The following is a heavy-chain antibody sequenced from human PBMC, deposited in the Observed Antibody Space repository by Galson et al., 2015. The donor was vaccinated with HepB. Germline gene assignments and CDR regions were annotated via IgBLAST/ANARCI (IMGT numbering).Heavy chain of an antibody. CDR2: ISGTSDYI. D-gene: IGHD3/OR15-3a*01. CDR1: GFTFNIDN. J-gene: IGHJ4*02. V-gene: IGHV3-21*01. CDR3: ARDPRGVNDFWTGFLVV. Sequence: SLRLSFAASGFTFNIDNMHWVRQAPGKGLEWVSSISGTSDYISYADSVKGRFNISSDNAPNSLYLEMNSLRAEDTAVYFCARDPRGVNDFWTGFLVVWGQGTLVTVSP.